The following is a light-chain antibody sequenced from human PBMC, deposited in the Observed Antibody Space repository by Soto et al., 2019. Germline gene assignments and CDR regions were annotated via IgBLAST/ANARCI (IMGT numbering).Light chain of an antibody. Sequence: QSVLTQPPSVSGAPGQRVTISCTGSGSNIGAGYDVHWYQHRPGTAPKLLVFGDSHRPSGVPDRFSGSKSGTSASLAITGLQAEDEGDYYCQSYDSTLDARYVFGTGNKVTVL. V-gene: IGLV1-40*01. J-gene: IGLJ1*01. CDR2: GDS. CDR3: QSYDSTLDARYV. CDR1: GSNIGAGYD.